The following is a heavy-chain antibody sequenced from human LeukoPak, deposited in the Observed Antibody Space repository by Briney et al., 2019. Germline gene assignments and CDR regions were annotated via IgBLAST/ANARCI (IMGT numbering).Heavy chain of an antibody. CDR2: IYTSGST. V-gene: IGHV4-4*07. CDR1: GGSISSYY. CDR3: AREGNSSPSYYFDY. D-gene: IGHD3-22*01. J-gene: IGHJ4*02. Sequence: SETLSLTCTVSGGSISSYYWSWIRQPAGKGLEWIGRIYTSGSTNYNPSLKSRVTVSVDTSKNQFSLKLSSVTAADTAVYYCAREGNSSPSYYFDYWGQGTLVTVSS.